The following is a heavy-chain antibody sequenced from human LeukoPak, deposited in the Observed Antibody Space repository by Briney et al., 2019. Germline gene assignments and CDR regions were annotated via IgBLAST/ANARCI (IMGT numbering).Heavy chain of an antibody. CDR1: GFTFSSYA. CDR2: ITSSGGST. CDR3: ARLIPPVNCSSTSCYGSDY. Sequence: GRSLRLSCAASGFTFSSYAMTWVRQAPGKGLEWVSAITSSGGSTYYADSVKGRFTISRDNSKTTLYLQMNSLRAEDTAVYYCARLIPPVNCSSTSCYGSDYWGQGTLVTVSS. V-gene: IGHV3-23*01. D-gene: IGHD2-2*01. J-gene: IGHJ4*02.